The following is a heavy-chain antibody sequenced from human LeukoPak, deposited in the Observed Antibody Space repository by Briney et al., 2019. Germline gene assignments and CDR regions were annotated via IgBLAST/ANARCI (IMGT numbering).Heavy chain of an antibody. CDR3: ARDPYSSGFLSY. CDR2: ISWNSGSI. D-gene: IGHD6-19*01. J-gene: IGHJ4*02. V-gene: IGHV3-9*01. Sequence: GRSLRLSCAASGFTFDDYAMHWVRQAPGKGLEWVSGISWNSGSIGYADSVKGRFTISRDNSKNTLYLQMNSLRAEDTAVYYCARDPYSSGFLSYWGQGTLVTVSS. CDR1: GFTFDDYA.